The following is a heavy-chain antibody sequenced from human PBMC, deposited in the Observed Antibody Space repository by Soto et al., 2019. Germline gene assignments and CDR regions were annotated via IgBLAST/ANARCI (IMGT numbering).Heavy chain of an antibody. Sequence: PGGSLRLSCAASGFTFSSYAMSWVRRAPGKGLEWVSAISGSGGSTYYADSVKGRFTISRDNSKNTLYLQMNSLRAEDTAVYYCASHYDFWSGYYRYYYGMDVWGQGTTVTVSS. D-gene: IGHD3-3*01. V-gene: IGHV3-23*01. J-gene: IGHJ6*02. CDR2: ISGSGGST. CDR1: GFTFSSYA. CDR3: ASHYDFWSGYYRYYYGMDV.